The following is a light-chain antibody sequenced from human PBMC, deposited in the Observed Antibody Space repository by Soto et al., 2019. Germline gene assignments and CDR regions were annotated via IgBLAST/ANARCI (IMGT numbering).Light chain of an antibody. CDR2: DVS. CDR1: SSDVGGYNY. J-gene: IGLJ2*01. CDR3: CSYAGTSPHVV. V-gene: IGLV2-11*01. Sequence: QSVLTQPRSVSGSPGQSVTISCTGTSSDVGGYNYVSWYQQHLGKAPKLMIYDVSQRPSGVPDRFSGSKSGNMASLTISGLQAEDEADYYCCSYAGTSPHVVFGGGTKLTVL.